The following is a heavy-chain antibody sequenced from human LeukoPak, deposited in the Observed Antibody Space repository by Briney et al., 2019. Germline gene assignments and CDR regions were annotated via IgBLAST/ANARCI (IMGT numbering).Heavy chain of an antibody. D-gene: IGHD3-22*01. CDR3: ARDRPNYYGSDGHYYRRDGAY. CDR1: GFTFSIYA. V-gene: IGHV3-23*01. J-gene: IGHJ4*02. CDR2: ITSRGEST. Sequence: GGSLRLSCAAAGFTFSIYAMSWVRQAPGKGLQRVSSITSRGESTWYVDSVKGRFTITRDNSENTLYLQMHSLRAEETAVYYCARDRPNYYGSDGHYYRRDGAYWGRGTLVSVSS.